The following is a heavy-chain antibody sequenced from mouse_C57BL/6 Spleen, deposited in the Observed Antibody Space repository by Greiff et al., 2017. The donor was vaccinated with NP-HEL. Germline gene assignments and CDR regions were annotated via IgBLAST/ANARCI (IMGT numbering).Heavy chain of an antibody. D-gene: IGHD2-5*01. J-gene: IGHJ1*03. CDR2: ISAGGSYT. CDR1: GFTFSSYA. V-gene: IGHV5-4*01. Sequence: EVQVVESGGGLVKPGGSLKLSCAASGFTFSSYAMPWVRQTPEKRLEWVATISAGGSYTYYPDNVKGRFTISRDNAKNNLYLQMSHLKSEDTAMYYCAGDSYSNRRYFDVWGTGTTVTVSS. CDR3: AGDSYSNRRYFDV.